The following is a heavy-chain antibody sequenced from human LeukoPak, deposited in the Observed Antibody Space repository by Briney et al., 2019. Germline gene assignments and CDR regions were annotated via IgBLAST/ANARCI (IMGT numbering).Heavy chain of an antibody. CDR2: ISGSGGST. V-gene: IGHV3-23*01. CDR3: AKSKTWPHYFDY. Sequence: GGSLRLSCAASGFTLSSYAMSWVRQAPGKGLEWVSAISGSGGSTYYADSVKGRFTISRDNSKNTLYLQMNSLRAEDTAVYYCAKSKTWPHYFDYWGQGTLVTVSS. J-gene: IGHJ4*02. CDR1: GFTLSSYA.